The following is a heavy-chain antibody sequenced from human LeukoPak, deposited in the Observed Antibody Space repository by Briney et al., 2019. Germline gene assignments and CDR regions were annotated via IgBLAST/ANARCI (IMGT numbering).Heavy chain of an antibody. V-gene: IGHV1-69*05. Sequence: SVKVSCKASGGAFSSYTFSWVRQAPGHGLEWMGEIISVFGTTNYAPTFQGRATITTDKSTSTAYMVLSNLRSEDTAFYYCARATPGYYFDYWGQGTLVTVSS. CDR3: ARATPGYYFDY. J-gene: IGHJ4*02. CDR2: IISVFGTT. CDR1: GGAFSSYT. D-gene: IGHD2-2*03.